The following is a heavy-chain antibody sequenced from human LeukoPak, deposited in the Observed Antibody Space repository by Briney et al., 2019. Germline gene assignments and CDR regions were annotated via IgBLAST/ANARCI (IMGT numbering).Heavy chain of an antibody. D-gene: IGHD6-13*01. V-gene: IGHV4-31*03. CDR1: GASISSGGYY. Sequence: PSETLSLTCTVSGASISSGGYYWSWIRQQPGKGLEWIGYSHYSGTTYYNTSLKSRVAIPVDTSKNQFSLKLSSVTAADTAVYFCACRQQLVTTSTFGFGNWFDPWGQGTLVTVSS. CDR3: ACRQQLVTTSTFGFGNWFDP. CDR2: SHYSGTT. J-gene: IGHJ5*02.